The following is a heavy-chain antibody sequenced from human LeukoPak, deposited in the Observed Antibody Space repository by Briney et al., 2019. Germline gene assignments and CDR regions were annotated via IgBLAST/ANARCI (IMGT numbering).Heavy chain of an antibody. D-gene: IGHD3-3*01. CDR3: ARPHPRTVFGVFSYYYGMDV. J-gene: IGHJ6*02. CDR1: GFTFRSYG. V-gene: IGHV3-21*01. CDR2: ISSSSTYI. Sequence: PGGSLRLSCAASGFTFRSYGMNWVRQAPGKGLEWVSSISSSSTYIYYADSVKGRFTISRDNAKNSLYLQMNSLRAEDTAVYYCARPHPRTVFGVFSYYYGMDVWGQGTTVTVSS.